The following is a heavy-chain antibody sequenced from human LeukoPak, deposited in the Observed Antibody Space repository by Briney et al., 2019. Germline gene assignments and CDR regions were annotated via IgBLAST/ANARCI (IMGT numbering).Heavy chain of an antibody. J-gene: IGHJ3*02. CDR2: IRSKTDGGTT. CDR3: ITDLGSGRRNDAFDI. V-gene: IGHV3-15*07. CDR1: GFTFSNAW. D-gene: IGHD3-10*01. Sequence: GGSLRLSCAASGFTFSNAWMKWVRQAPGKGLEWVGRIRSKTDGGTTDHAAPVKGRFTISRDDSKNTLYLQMNTLKTEDTAVYYCITDLGSGRRNDAFDIWGQGTMVTVSS.